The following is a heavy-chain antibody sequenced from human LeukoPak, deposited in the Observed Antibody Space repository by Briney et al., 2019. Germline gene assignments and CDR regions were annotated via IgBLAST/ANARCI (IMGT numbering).Heavy chain of an antibody. CDR3: TTVWFGEFVVWFDP. J-gene: IGHJ5*02. CDR1: GFTFSNAW. Sequence: GGSLRLSCAASGFTFSNAWMSWVRQAPGKGLEWVGRIKSKTDGGTTDYAAPVKGRFTISRDDSKNTLYLQMNSLKTEDTALYYCTTVWFGEFVVWFDPWGQGTLVTVSS. CDR2: IKSKTDGGTT. V-gene: IGHV3-15*01. D-gene: IGHD3-10*01.